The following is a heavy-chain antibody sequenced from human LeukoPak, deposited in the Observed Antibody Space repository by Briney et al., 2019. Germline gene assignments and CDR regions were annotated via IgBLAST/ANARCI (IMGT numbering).Heavy chain of an antibody. CDR1: GFTFSSYG. CDR3: ARDLDSSGYYYDY. D-gene: IGHD3-22*01. CDR2: IYSGGST. V-gene: IGHV3-66*01. Sequence: PGGSLRLSCAASGFTFSSYGMSWVRQAPGKGLEWVSVIYSGGSTYYADSVKGRFTISRDNSKNTLYLQMNSLRAEDTAVYYCARDLDSSGYYYDYWGQGTLVTVSS. J-gene: IGHJ4*02.